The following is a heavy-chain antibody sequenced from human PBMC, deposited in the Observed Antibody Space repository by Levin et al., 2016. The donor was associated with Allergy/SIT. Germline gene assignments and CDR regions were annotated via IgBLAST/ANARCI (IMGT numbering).Heavy chain of an antibody. CDR3: ARQRYDFWSGLAGYYYMDV. J-gene: IGHJ6*03. V-gene: IGHV4-59*08. CDR1: GGSISSYY. CDR2: ISYSGST. D-gene: IGHD3-3*01. Sequence: SETLSLTCTVSGGSISSYYWSWIRQPPGKGLEWIGYISYSGSTYYNPSLKSRVTISVDTSKNQFSLKLSSVTAADTAVYYCARQRYDFWSGLAGYYYMDVWGKGTTVTVSS.